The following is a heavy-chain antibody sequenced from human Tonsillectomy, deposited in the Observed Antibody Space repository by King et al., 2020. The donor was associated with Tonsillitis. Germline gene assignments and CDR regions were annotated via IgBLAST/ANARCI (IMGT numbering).Heavy chain of an antibody. CDR1: GGTFSSYA. J-gene: IGHJ1*01. V-gene: IGHV1-69*01. CDR3: ARDRLHYYDSSGHAEYFQH. Sequence: QLVQSGAEVKKPGSSVKVSCKASGGTFSSYAISWVRQAPGQGLEWMGGIIPIFGTANYAQKFQGRVTITADESTSTAYMELSSLRSEDTAVYYCARDRLHYYDSSGHAEYFQHWGQGTLVTVSS. CDR2: IIPIFGTA. D-gene: IGHD3-22*01.